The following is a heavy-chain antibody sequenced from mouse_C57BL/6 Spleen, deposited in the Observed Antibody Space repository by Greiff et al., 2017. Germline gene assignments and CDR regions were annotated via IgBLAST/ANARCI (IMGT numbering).Heavy chain of an antibody. CDR3: ARWEGRGSSGYFDV. Sequence: FQLQQPGTELVKPGASVKLSCKASGYTFTSYWMHWVKQRPGQGLEWIGNINPSNGGTNYNEKFKRKATLTVDKSSSTAYMQLSSLTSEDSAVYYCARWEGRGSSGYFDVWGTGTTVTVSS. D-gene: IGHD1-1*01. J-gene: IGHJ1*03. CDR2: INPSNGGT. CDR1: GYTFTSYW. V-gene: IGHV1-53*01.